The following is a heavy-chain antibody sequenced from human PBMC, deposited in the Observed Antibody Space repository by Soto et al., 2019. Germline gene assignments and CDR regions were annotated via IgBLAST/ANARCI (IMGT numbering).Heavy chain of an antibody. V-gene: IGHV1-8*01. D-gene: IGHD1-26*01. J-gene: IGHJ4*02. CDR3: AREISGSYRFAY. CDR1: GYTFTSYD. Sequence: QVQLVQSGAEVKKPGASVKVSCKASGYTFTSYDINWVRQATGQGLEWMGWMNPNSGTTGYAQKFQGRVTMTRNTSVTTAYMELSSLRSEDTAVYYCAREISGSYRFAYGGQGTLVTVSS. CDR2: MNPNSGTT.